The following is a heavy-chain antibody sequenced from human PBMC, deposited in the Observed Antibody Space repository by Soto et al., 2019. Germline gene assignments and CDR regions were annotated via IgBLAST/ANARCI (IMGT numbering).Heavy chain of an antibody. D-gene: IGHD6-19*01. Sequence: PSETLSLTCAVYGGSFSGYYWSWIRQPPGKGLEWIGEINHSGSTNYNPSLKSRVTISVDTSKNQFSLKLSSVTAADTAVYYCARSSGWYELYYYGMDVWGQGTTVTVSS. CDR2: INHSGST. V-gene: IGHV4-34*01. CDR3: ARSSGWYELYYYGMDV. J-gene: IGHJ6*02. CDR1: GGSFSGYY.